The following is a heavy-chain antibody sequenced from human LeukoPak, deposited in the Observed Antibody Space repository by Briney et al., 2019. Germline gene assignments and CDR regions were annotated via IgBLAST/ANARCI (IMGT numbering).Heavy chain of an antibody. Sequence: GESLKISCKASGYSFTSYWVGWVRHMPGKGLEWMGIIDPSDSETRYTPSFQGQVTISVDKSLTTAYLQWNSLKASDTAMYYCARQTAMGRSGDYWGQGTLVTVSS. CDR1: GYSFTSYW. J-gene: IGHJ4*02. D-gene: IGHD7-27*01. V-gene: IGHV5-51*01. CDR3: ARQTAMGRSGDY. CDR2: IDPSDSET.